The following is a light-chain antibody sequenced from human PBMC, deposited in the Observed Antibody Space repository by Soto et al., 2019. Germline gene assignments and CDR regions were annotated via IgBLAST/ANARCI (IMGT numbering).Light chain of an antibody. CDR1: QNINTY. CDR2: KAS. J-gene: IGKJ1*01. V-gene: IGKV1-5*03. Sequence: DIQMTQSPSTLSAAVGDRVTIACRASQNINTYLNWYQQKPGKAPKLLIYKASSLESGVPSRFSGSGSGTEFTLTISSLQPDDFATYYCLQYETYWTFGQGTKVDIK. CDR3: LQYETYWT.